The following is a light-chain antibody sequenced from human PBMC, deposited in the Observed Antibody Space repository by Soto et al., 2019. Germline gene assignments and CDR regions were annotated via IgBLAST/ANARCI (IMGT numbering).Light chain of an antibody. CDR3: SSYTGTSTQV. Sequence: QSVLTQPASVSGSPGQSITISCTGTSNDIGGYNYVSWYQQHPGKAPQLMISDVSNRPSGVSNRFSGSKSGNTASLTISGLQAEDEADYYCSSYTGTSTQVFGAGTEVTVL. V-gene: IGLV2-14*03. CDR2: DVS. CDR1: SNDIGGYNY. J-gene: IGLJ1*01.